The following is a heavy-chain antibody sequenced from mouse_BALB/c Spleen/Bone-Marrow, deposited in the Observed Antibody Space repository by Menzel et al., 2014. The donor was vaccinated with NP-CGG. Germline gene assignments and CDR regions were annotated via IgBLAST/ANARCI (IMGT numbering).Heavy chain of an antibody. Sequence: QVQLQQSGAELVKPGASVKMSCKASGNTFTSYWMHWVKQRPGQGLEWIGTIDPSDSYTSYNQKFKGKATLTVDTSSSTAYMQLSSLTSEDSAVYYCTRDDYGYWGQGTTLTVSS. D-gene: IGHD2-4*01. CDR1: GNTFTSYW. V-gene: IGHV1S127*01. CDR3: TRDDYGY. CDR2: IDPSDSYT. J-gene: IGHJ2*01.